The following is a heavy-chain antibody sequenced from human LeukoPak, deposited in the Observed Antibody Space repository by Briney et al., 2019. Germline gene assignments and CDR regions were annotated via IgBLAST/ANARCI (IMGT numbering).Heavy chain of an antibody. CDR3: ARYDSSGKPRGRFDY. CDR2: IYHSGST. Sequence: SETLSLTCTVSGGSIRSYYWGWIRQPPGKGLEWIGTIYHSGSTYYNPSLKSRVTISVDTSKNQFSLKLSSVTAADTAVHYCARYDSSGKPRGRFDYWGQGTLVTVSS. D-gene: IGHD3-22*01. CDR1: GGSIRSYY. V-gene: IGHV4-38-2*02. J-gene: IGHJ4*02.